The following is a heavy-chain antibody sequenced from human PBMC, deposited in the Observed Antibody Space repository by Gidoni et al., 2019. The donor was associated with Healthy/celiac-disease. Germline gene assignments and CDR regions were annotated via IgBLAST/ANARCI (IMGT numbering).Heavy chain of an antibody. CDR1: VSTFTSYG. V-gene: IGHV1-18*04. Sequence: QVQLAQSGSEVKKPAAPVKVACQASVSTFTSYGISWVRQAPGQGLEWMGWITAYNGNTNYAQKLQGRVTMTTDTSTSTAYMELRSLRSDDTAVYYCARGIVDYNGFDPWGQGTLVTVSS. D-gene: IGHD1-26*01. CDR2: ITAYNGNT. CDR3: ARGIVDYNGFDP. J-gene: IGHJ5*02.